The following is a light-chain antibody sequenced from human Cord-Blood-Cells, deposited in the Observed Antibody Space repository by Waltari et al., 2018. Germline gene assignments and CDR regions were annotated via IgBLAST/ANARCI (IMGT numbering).Light chain of an antibody. V-gene: IGLV2-23*01. Sequence: QSALTQPASVSGSPGQSITLPCTGSSSDVGSYTLVSWYQQHPGKAPKLMIYEGSKRPSGVSNRFSGSKSGNTASLTISGLQAEDEADYYCCSYAGSSTSWVFGGGTKLTVL. CDR2: EGS. CDR1: SSDVGSYTL. CDR3: CSYAGSSTSWV. J-gene: IGLJ3*02.